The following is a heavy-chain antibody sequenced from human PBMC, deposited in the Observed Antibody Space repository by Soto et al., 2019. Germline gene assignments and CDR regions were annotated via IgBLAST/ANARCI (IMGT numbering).Heavy chain of an antibody. J-gene: IGHJ5*01. CDR1: GDSVSSNRVT. Sequence: SQTLSLTCVISGDSVSSNRVTWNWIRQSPSRGLEWLGRTYFRSKWYNDYAESVRSRITIDPDTSKNQFSLHLNSVTPEDTAVYYCVRLVGNSWLDFWGQGTLVTVS. D-gene: IGHD2-2*01. CDR3: VRLVGNSWLDF. CDR2: TYFRSKWYN. V-gene: IGHV6-1*01.